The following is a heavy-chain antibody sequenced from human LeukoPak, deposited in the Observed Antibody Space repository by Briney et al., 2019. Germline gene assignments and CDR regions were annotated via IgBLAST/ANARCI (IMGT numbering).Heavy chain of an antibody. Sequence: GGSLRLSCAASGFTFSRYAMHWVRRAPGKGLEWVAVIANDGRDKHSTDSVKGRFTITRDNAKNTVYLQMNSLRVEDTAVYYCAEDQQIVSAKYYFDSWGQGILVTVSS. V-gene: IGHV3-30*18. J-gene: IGHJ4*02. CDR3: AEDQQIVSAKYYFDS. CDR2: IANDGRDK. D-gene: IGHD1/OR15-1a*01. CDR1: GFTFSRYA.